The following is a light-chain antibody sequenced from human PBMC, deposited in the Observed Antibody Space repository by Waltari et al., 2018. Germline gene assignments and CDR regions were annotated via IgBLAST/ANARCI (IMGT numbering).Light chain of an antibody. V-gene: IGKV4-1*01. J-gene: IGKJ1*01. CDR1: QSVLYSSNNENY. CDR2: WAS. CDR3: HQYSTTPWT. Sequence: DIVMTQSPDSLAVSLGERATINCKSSQSVLYSSNNENYLAWYQQKPGQPPKLLIYWASTRESGVPDRFSGSGSGTDFTLTISSLQAEDVAVYYCHQYSTTPWTFGQGTKVEI.